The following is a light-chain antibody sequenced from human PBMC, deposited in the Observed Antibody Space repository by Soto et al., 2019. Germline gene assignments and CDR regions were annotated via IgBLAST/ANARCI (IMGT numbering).Light chain of an antibody. V-gene: IGKV3-20*01. CDR2: GAS. CDR1: QSIADNY. CDR3: QQYGSSPRT. J-gene: IGKJ1*01. Sequence: IVLTQSPGTLSLSPGERATLSWRASQSIADNYLAWYQQKLGQAPRLLIYGASSRATGIPDRFSGGGSGTDFTLTINRLGPEDFAVYYCQQYGSSPRTFGQGTKVEIK.